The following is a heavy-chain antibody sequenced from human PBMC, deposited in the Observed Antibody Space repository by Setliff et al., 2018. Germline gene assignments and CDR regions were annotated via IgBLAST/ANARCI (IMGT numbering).Heavy chain of an antibody. Sequence: SETLSLTCAVSGYSISSGYYWGWIRQPPGKGLEWIGSIYHSGSTYYNPSLKSRVTISVDTSKNQFSLKLSSVTAADTALYYCARDEHYYESSAYRYHYYGMDVWAKGPRSPSP. J-gene: IGHJ6*02. CDR2: IYHSGST. CDR1: GYSISSGYY. V-gene: IGHV4-38-2*02. CDR3: ARDEHYYESSAYRYHYYGMDV. D-gene: IGHD3-22*01.